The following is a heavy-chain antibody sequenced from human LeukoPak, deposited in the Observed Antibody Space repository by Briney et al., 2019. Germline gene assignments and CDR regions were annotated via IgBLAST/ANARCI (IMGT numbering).Heavy chain of an antibody. V-gene: IGHV3-15*01. D-gene: IGHD6-19*01. CDR1: GFTLSSNA. CDR2: IKTKADGGTI. Sequence: GGSLRLSCAASGFTLSSNAMSWVRQSPGKGLEWLGRIKTKADGGTIEYAAPVKGRFIISRDDSKKTLSLQMNSLKTEDTAMYYCATELAVAAIPYWGQGTLVTVSS. CDR3: ATELAVAAIPY. J-gene: IGHJ4*02.